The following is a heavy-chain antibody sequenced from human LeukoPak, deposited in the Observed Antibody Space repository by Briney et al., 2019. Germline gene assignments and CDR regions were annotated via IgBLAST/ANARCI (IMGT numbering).Heavy chain of an antibody. CDR3: ARRTSGAFAI. CDR1: GFPFSDHE. Sequence: PGGSLRLSCAASGFPFSDHEMIWVRQAPGKGLEWVSYISSSGSDEYYPDSVKGRFTISRDNAKNSLYLQMNSLRAEDTAVYYCARRTSGAFAIWGQGTKVTVSS. J-gene: IGHJ3*02. CDR2: ISSSGSDE. V-gene: IGHV3-48*03.